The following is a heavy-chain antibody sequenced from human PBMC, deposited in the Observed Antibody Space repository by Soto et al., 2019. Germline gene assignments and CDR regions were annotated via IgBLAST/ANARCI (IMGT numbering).Heavy chain of an antibody. V-gene: IGHV3-21*01. J-gene: IGHJ4*02. D-gene: IGHD2-15*01. CDR1: GFTFSSFN. CDR3: ASRRLGYCTGGTCPEF. CDR2: ISITSNYK. Sequence: EVQLVESGGGLVKPGGSLRLSCAASGFTFSSFNMDWVRQAPGKGLEWVSSISITSNYKYYADSLKGRFTISRDNAQNLLFLQMDSLRPEDTAVYYCASRRLGYCTGGTCPEFWGQGTLVTVTS.